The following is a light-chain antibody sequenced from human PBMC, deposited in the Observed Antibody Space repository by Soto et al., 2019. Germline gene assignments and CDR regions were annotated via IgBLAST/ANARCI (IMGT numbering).Light chain of an antibody. CDR2: YDS. J-gene: IGLJ2*01. V-gene: IGLV3-21*04. CDR1: NIGSKS. Sequence: SYELTQPPSVSVAPGKTARITCGGNNIGSKSVHWYQQKPGQAPVLVINYDSDRPSGIPERFSGSSSGNTATLTISRVEAGDEADYYCQVWDSSTDHPDVVFGGGTKVTVL. CDR3: QVWDSSTDHPDVV.